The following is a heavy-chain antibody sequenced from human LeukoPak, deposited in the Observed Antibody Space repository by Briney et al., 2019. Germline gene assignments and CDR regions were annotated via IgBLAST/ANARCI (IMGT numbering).Heavy chain of an antibody. J-gene: IGHJ4*02. V-gene: IGHV4-34*12. CDR2: IIHTGST. CDR1: GGSFSGYY. Sequence: SETLSLTCAVYGGSFSGYYWSWIRQPPGKGLEWIGEIIHTGSTNYKPSVKSRVTISIDTSKKQFSLKLSSVTAADTAVYYCARTPSEMVADYWGQGTLVTVSS. D-gene: IGHD5-24*01. CDR3: ARTPSEMVADY.